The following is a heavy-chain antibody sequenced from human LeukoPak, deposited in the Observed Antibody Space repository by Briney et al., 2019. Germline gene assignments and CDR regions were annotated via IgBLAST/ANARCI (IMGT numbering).Heavy chain of an antibody. CDR1: GGTFSSYA. J-gene: IGHJ4*02. CDR3: ARPYKRQLDFDH. D-gene: IGHD1-1*01. CDR2: IIPIFGTA. V-gene: IGHV1-69*05. Sequence: GASVKVSCKASGGTFSSYAINWVRQAPGQGLEWMGGIIPIFGTANYAQKFQGRVTITKDTSASTAYMELSSLRSEDTAIYYCARPYKRQLDFDHWGQGTLVTVSS.